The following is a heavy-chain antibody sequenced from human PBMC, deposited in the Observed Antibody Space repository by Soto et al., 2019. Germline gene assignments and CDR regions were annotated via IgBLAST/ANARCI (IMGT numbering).Heavy chain of an antibody. CDR3: NRGISGSFTTLDS. V-gene: IGHV3-49*03. CDR1: GFTFGDYA. J-gene: IGHJ4*02. D-gene: IGHD1-26*01. Sequence: PGGSLRLSCTSSGFTFGDYAMSWFRRAPGKGLEWVGFIRSETYGGTREYAASVRGRFTISRDDSKSIAYLPMNSLKTDDTAVYYCNRGISGSFTTLDSWGQGTQVTVSS. CDR2: IRSETYGGTR.